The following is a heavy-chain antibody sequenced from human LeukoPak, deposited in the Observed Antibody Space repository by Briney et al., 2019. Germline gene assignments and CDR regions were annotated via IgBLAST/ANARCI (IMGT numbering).Heavy chain of an antibody. Sequence: SETLSLSCAVSGGPIIATHWNWVRQPPGKGLEKIGDTYYSGTGNSNASLKSRVTISIDTPKNRFSLRLTSVTAADTAVYYCARVRFYDTTGYSTSYYLDYWGQGALVTVSS. CDR3: ARVRFYDTTGYSTSYYLDY. V-gene: IGHV4-59*01. CDR2: TYYSGTG. D-gene: IGHD3-22*01. CDR1: GGPIIATH. J-gene: IGHJ4*02.